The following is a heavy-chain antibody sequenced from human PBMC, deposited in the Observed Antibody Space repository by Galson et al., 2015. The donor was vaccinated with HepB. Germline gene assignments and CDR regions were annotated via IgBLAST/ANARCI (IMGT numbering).Heavy chain of an antibody. CDR2: IWYDGSNK. D-gene: IGHD2-21*01. Sequence: SLRLSCAAPGFTFSSYGMHWVRQAPGKGLEWVAVIWYDGSNKYYADSVKGRFTISRDNSKNTLYLQMNSLRAEDTAVYYCARDPTSAYCGGDCYSGLDYWGQGTLVTVSS. V-gene: IGHV3-33*01. CDR1: GFTFSSYG. CDR3: ARDPTSAYCGGDCYSGLDY. J-gene: IGHJ4*02.